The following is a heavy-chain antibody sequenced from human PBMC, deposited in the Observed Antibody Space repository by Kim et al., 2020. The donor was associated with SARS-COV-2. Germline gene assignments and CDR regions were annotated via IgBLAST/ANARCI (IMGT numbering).Heavy chain of an antibody. Sequence: YANSVKGLFTIPRDITKDTLYLQMNSQRAGDTALYYCAKDPPSNGCPAFDSWGQGTLVTVSS. J-gene: IGHJ4*02. V-gene: IGHV3-23*01. D-gene: IGHD6-19*01. CDR3: AKDPPSNGCPAFDS.